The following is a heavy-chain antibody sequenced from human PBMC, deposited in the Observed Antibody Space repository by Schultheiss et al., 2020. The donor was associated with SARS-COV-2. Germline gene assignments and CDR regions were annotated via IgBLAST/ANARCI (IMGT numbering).Heavy chain of an antibody. J-gene: IGHJ4*02. CDR3: ARSSVRIVGAKDFDY. CDR1: GGSISSYY. V-gene: IGHV4-4*07. Sequence: SETLSLTCTVSGGSISSYYWSWIRQPAGKGLEWIGRIYTSGSTNYNPSLKSRVTMSVDTSKNQFSLKLSSVTAADTAVYYCARSSVRIVGAKDFDYWGQGTLVTVSS. CDR2: IYTSGST. D-gene: IGHD1-26*01.